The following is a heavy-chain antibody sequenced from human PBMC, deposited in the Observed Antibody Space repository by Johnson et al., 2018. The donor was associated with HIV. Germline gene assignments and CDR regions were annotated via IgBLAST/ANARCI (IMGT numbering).Heavy chain of an antibody. CDR3: TTSTGWLRPTDAFDI. J-gene: IGHJ3*02. CDR1: GFTFSSYA. Sequence: QVQLVESGGGVVQPGRSLRLSCAASGFTFSSYAMHWVRQAPGKGLEWVAVISYDGSNKYYADSVKGRFTISRDNSKNTLYMQMNSLRAEDTAVYYCTTSTGWLRPTDAFDIWGQGTMVTVSS. D-gene: IGHD5-24*01. V-gene: IGHV3-30-3*01. CDR2: ISYDGSNK.